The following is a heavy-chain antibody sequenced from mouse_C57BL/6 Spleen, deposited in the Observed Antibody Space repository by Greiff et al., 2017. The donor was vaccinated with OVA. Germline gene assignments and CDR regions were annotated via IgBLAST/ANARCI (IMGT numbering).Heavy chain of an antibody. V-gene: IGHV1-72*01. J-gene: IGHJ2*01. CDR3: ARGPYDYDTGDYVDY. CDR2: IDPNSGGT. D-gene: IGHD2-4*01. CDR1: GYTFTSYW. Sequence: QVQLQQPGAELVKPGASVKLSCKASGYTFTSYWMHWVKQRPGRGLEWIGRIDPNSGGTKSNEQFKSKATLTVDKPSSTAYMQRSSLTSENSAIYYGARGPYDYDTGDYVDYWGQGTTLTVSS.